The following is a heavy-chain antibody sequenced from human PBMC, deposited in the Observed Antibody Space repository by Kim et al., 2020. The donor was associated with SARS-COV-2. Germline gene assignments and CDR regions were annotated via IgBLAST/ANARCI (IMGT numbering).Heavy chain of an antibody. CDR2: ISSRGDNK. J-gene: IGHJ4*02. V-gene: IGHV3-30*18. Sequence: GGSLRLSCAASGFAFSNFAMHWVRQAPGSGLDWVAAISSRGDNKFYADSGKGRFTISRDNSQNTVFLQMDSLRPEDTAMYFCVKNWDYWGQGTRVTVPS. CDR1: GFAFSNFA. CDR3: VKNWDY.